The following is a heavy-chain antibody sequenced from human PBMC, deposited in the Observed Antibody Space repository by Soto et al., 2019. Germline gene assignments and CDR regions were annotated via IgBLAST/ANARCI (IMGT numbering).Heavy chain of an antibody. V-gene: IGHV4-34*01. CDR1: GGSFSGYY. Sequence: SETLSLTCAVYGGSFSGYYWSWIRQPPGKGLEWIGEINHSGSTNYNPSLKSRVTISVDTSKNQFSLKLSSVTAVDTAVYYCARERTVRGVIRYGMDVWGQGTTVTVSS. CDR2: INHSGST. D-gene: IGHD3-10*01. CDR3: ARERTVRGVIRYGMDV. J-gene: IGHJ6*02.